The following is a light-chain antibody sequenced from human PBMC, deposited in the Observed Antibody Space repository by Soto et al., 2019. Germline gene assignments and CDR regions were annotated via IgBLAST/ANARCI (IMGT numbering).Light chain of an antibody. CDR2: DAS. CDR3: QQRSSWPIT. V-gene: IGKV3-11*01. Sequence: IVVTQSAATLSLSPWEGATLSCRASQSVGSKLAWFQQKPGQAPRLLIYDASNRATGIPARFSGSGSGTDFTVTISSLEPEDFAVYYCQQRSSWPITFGPGTRLEIK. CDR1: QSVGSK. J-gene: IGKJ5*01.